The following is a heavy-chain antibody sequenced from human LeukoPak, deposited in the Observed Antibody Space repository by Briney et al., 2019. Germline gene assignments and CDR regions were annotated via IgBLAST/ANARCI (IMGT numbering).Heavy chain of an antibody. CDR2: FSDTDTGT. Sequence: PGGSLRLPCAASGFTFSAYAMSWVRQASGKGLEWVSTFSDTDTGTYYADSVKGRFTISGDTSKNTLYLQMSGLRAEDTAIYYCAKELTRMTVAGTFGYWGQGALVTVSS. V-gene: IGHV3-23*01. D-gene: IGHD6-19*01. CDR1: GFTFSAYA. J-gene: IGHJ4*02. CDR3: AKELTRMTVAGTFGY.